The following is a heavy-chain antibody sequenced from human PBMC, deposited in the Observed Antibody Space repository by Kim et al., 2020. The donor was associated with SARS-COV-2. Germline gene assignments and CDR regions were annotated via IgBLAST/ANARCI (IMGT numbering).Heavy chain of an antibody. D-gene: IGHD3-3*01. V-gene: IGHV4-59*01. CDR2: IYYSGST. CDR3: ARAAIFGTWDY. CDR1: GGSISSYY. Sequence: SETLSLTCTVSGGSISSYYWSWIRQPPGKRLEWIGYIYYSGSTNYNPSLKSRVTISVDTSKNQFSLKLSSVTAADTAVYYCARAAIFGTWDYWGQGTLVTVSS. J-gene: IGHJ4*02.